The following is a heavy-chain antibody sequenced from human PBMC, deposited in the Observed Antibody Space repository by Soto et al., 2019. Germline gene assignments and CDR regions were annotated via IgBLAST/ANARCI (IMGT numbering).Heavy chain of an antibody. D-gene: IGHD6-19*01. CDR3: ARHEARSSGYYYYYYMDV. J-gene: IGHJ6*03. Sequence: SETLSLTCTVSGGSISSYYWSWIRQPPGKGLEWIGYIYYSGSTNYNPSLKSRVTIPLDMSKNKFTLKLSSVTAADTAVYYCARHEARSSGYYYYYYMDVWGKGTTVTVSS. V-gene: IGHV4-59*08. CDR2: IYYSGST. CDR1: GGSISSYY.